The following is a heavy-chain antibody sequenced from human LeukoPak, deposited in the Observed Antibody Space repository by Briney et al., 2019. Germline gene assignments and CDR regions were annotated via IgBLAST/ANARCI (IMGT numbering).Heavy chain of an antibody. CDR3: AKTGGDRFDTLDY. J-gene: IGHJ4*02. D-gene: IGHD7-27*01. CDR1: GFTFSSYA. Sequence: GGSLRLSCAASGFTFSSYAMSWVRQAPGKGLEGVSPISGSGGSTYYADSVKGRFTISRDNSKNTLYLQMNSLRAEDTAVYYCAKTGGDRFDTLDYWGQGTLVTVSS. CDR2: ISGSGGST. V-gene: IGHV3-23*01.